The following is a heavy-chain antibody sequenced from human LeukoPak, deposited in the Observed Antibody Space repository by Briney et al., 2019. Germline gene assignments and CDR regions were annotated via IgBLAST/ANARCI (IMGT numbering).Heavy chain of an antibody. CDR1: GFTFSSYA. CDR3: ARADFWSGYFFDY. CDR2: ISYDGSNK. Sequence: GGSLRLSCAASGFTFSSYAMHWVRQAPGKGLEWVAVISYDGSNKYYADSVKGRFTISRDNSKNTLYQQMNSLRAEDTAVYYCARADFWSGYFFDYWGQGTLVTVSS. V-gene: IGHV3-30-3*01. J-gene: IGHJ4*02. D-gene: IGHD3-3*01.